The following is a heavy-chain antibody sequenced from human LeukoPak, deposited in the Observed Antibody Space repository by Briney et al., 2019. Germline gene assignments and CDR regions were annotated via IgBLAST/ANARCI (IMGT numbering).Heavy chain of an antibody. CDR2: FYSSGST. CDR1: GGSISSVSSS. D-gene: IGHD3-10*01. J-gene: IGHJ5*02. V-gene: IGHV4-61*02. CDR3: AREAVWFGEFRPQNGLDP. Sequence: SETLSLTCAVSGGSISSVSSSWSWSRQPAGKGLEWIGRFYSSGSTNYDPSRNSRVTISVNTSKNQFSLKLRSVTAAETAVFYCAREAVWFGEFRPQNGLDPWGQGTLVTVSS.